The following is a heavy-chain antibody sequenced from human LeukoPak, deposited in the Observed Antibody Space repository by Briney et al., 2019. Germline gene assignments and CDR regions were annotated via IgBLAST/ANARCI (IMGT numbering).Heavy chain of an antibody. V-gene: IGHV1-18*01. CDR3: ARESPLTTSYDY. Sequence: ASVKVSCKASGYTFTSYGISWVRQAPEQGLEWMGWISAYNGNTNYAQKLQGRVTMTTDTSTSTAYMELRSLRSDDTAVYYCARESPLTTSYDYWGQGTLVTVSS. CDR2: ISAYNGNT. CDR1: GYTFTSYG. J-gene: IGHJ4*02. D-gene: IGHD1-1*01.